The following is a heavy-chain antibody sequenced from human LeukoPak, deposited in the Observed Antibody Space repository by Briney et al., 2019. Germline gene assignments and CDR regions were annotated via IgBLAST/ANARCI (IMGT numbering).Heavy chain of an antibody. CDR2: ISGSGGST. D-gene: IGHD3-9*01. V-gene: IGHV3-23*01. Sequence: SGGSLRLSCAASGFTFSSYAMSWVRQAPGKGLEWVSAISGSGGSTYYADSVKGRFTISRDNSKNTLYLQMNSLRAEDTAVYYCAKGGAGRYFGWLFDYWGQGTLVTVSS. J-gene: IGHJ4*02. CDR1: GFTFSSYA. CDR3: AKGGAGRYFGWLFDY.